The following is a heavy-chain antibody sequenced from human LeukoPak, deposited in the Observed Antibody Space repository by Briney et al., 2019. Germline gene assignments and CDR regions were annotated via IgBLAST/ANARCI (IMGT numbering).Heavy chain of an antibody. CDR3: ARVKEMATIMDAFDI. CDR1: GYTFTGYY. CDR2: INPNSGGT. J-gene: IGHJ3*02. D-gene: IGHD5-24*01. Sequence: ASVKVSCKASGYTFTGYYMHWVRQAPGQGLEWMGWINPNSGGTNYAQKFQGRVTMTRDTSISTAYMELSRLRSDDTAVYYCARVKEMATIMDAFDIWGQGTMVTVSS. V-gene: IGHV1-2*02.